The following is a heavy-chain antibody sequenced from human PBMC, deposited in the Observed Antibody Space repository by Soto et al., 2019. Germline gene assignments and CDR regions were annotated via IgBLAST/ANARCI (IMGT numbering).Heavy chain of an antibody. Sequence: QLQLQESGSGLVKPSQTLSLTCAVSGGSISSGGYSWSWIRQPPGKGLEWIGYIYHSGSTYYNPSLQSRATLSVARSKNQFSLKLSSVTAADTAVYYCGCSHAGAHITAAVHWGQGTLVTVSS. CDR1: GGSISSGGYS. J-gene: IGHJ4*02. CDR2: IYHSGST. D-gene: IGHD6-13*01. V-gene: IGHV4-30-2*01. CDR3: GCSHAGAHITAAVH.